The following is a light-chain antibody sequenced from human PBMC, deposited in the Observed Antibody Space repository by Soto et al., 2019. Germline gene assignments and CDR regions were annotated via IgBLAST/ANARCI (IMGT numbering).Light chain of an antibody. CDR2: INSDGSH. CDR3: QIWGTGSKRV. CDR1: SGHSSYA. Sequence: QPVLSQSPSASASLGASVQLTCTLSSGHSSYAIAWHQQKPEKGPRLLMKINSDGSHVKGAGIPGRFSGSSSGTERYLTISSLQSEDEADYYCQIWGTGSKRVFGGGTQLTVL. J-gene: IGLJ7*01. V-gene: IGLV4-69*01.